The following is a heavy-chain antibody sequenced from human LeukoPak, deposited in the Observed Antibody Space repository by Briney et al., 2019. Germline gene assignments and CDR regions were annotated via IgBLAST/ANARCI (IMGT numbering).Heavy chain of an antibody. V-gene: IGHV4-38-2*02. CDR1: GYSISSGYY. CDR3: ARGPPVINFESDWFDP. D-gene: IGHD1-20*01. CDR2: LYHSGST. Sequence: SETLSLTCTVSGYSISSGYYWGWIRQPPGKGLEWIGSLYHSGSTYYNPSLKSRVTISVDTSKNQFSLKLSSVTAADTAVYFCARGPPVINFESDWFDPWGQGTLVTVSS. J-gene: IGHJ5*02.